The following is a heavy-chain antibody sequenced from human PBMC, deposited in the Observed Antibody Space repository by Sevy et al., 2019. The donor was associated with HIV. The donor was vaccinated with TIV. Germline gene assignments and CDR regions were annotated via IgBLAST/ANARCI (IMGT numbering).Heavy chain of an antibody. Sequence: GGSLRLSCAASGFTFSDYYMSWIRQAPGKGLEWVSYISSSGSTIYYADSVKGRFTISRDNAKNSLYLQMNSLRAEDTAVYYCERDKESLWFGELGGFDPWGQGTLVTVSS. D-gene: IGHD3-10*01. J-gene: IGHJ5*02. V-gene: IGHV3-11*01. CDR1: GFTFSDYY. CDR3: ERDKESLWFGELGGFDP. CDR2: ISSSGSTI.